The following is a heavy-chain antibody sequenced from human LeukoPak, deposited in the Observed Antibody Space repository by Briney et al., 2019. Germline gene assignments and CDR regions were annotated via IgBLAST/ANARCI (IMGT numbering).Heavy chain of an antibody. CDR2: ISSGGDT. CDR1: GFTVTSHY. D-gene: IGHD3-22*01. CDR3: ARVGYYDSSGSDY. Sequence: GGSLRLSCTASGFTVTSHYMSWVRQAPGKGLEWVSVISSGGDTRYASSVKGRFTISRDNSKNTLYLQMNSLRAEDTAVYYCARVGYYDSSGSDYWGQGTLVTVSS. J-gene: IGHJ4*02. V-gene: IGHV3-53*01.